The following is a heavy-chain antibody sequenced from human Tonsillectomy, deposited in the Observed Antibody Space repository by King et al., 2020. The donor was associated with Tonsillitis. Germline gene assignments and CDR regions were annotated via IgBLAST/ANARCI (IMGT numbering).Heavy chain of an antibody. J-gene: IGHJ3*02. D-gene: IGHD3-3*01. CDR1: GFTFRSYA. Sequence: VQLVESGGGLVQPGGSLRLSCAASGFTFRSYAMSWVRQAPGTGLEWVSTISGGDGSTYYADSVKGRFTISRDNSKNTPYLQMNSLRVEDTAVYYCAKGYDFWSGYYAFGIWGQGTMVTVSS. CDR2: ISGGDGST. CDR3: AKGYDFWSGYYAFGI. V-gene: IGHV3-23*04.